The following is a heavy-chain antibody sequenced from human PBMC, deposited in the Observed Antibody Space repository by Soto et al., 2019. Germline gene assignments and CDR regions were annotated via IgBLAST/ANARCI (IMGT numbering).Heavy chain of an antibody. V-gene: IGHV3-74*01. CDR2: INSDGSST. CDR3: AGDRGCSSTSCYLNWFDP. D-gene: IGHD2-2*01. Sequence: PGGSLRLSCAASGFTFSSYWMHWVRQAPGKGLVWVSRINSDGSSTSYADSVKGRFTISRDNAKNTLYLQMNSLRAEDTAVYYCAGDRGCSSTSCYLNWFDPWGQGTLVTVSS. J-gene: IGHJ5*02. CDR1: GFTFSSYW.